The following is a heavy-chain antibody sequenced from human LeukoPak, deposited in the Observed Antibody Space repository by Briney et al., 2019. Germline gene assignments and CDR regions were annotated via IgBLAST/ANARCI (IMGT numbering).Heavy chain of an antibody. D-gene: IGHD2-15*01. CDR1: GFIFNHYG. Sequence: QPGRSLTLSCVATGFIFNHYGMHWVRQAPGKGLEWVAVIWSDGTNRYYADSVKGRFTISRDDSGNTVYLQMNSLRPEDTGVYYCARAPGGGSGPPDYWGQGTLVTVSS. CDR2: IWSDGTNR. CDR3: ARAPGGGSGPPDY. J-gene: IGHJ4*02. V-gene: IGHV3-33*01.